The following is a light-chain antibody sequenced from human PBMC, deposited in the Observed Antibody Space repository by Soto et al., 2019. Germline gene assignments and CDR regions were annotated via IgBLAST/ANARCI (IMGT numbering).Light chain of an antibody. CDR2: DAS. CDR3: QQYGSSST. V-gene: IGKV3-20*01. CDR1: QSISNF. Sequence: EIVLTQSPAALSLSPGERATLSCRASQSISNFLAWYQQKPGQAPRLLIYDASNRATGIPDRFSGSGSGTDFTLTISRLEPEDFAVYYCQQYGSSSTFGQGTRLEI. J-gene: IGKJ5*01.